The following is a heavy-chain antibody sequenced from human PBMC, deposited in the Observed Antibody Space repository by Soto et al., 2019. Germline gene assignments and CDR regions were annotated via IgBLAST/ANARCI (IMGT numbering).Heavy chain of an antibody. CDR2: IIPIFGTA. CDR3: ARYIVVVPAAMPDVYYYYGMDV. CDR1: GGTFSSYA. Sequence: ASVKVSCKASGGTFSSYAISWVRQAPGQGLEWMGGIIPIFGTANYAQKFQGRVTITADESTSTAYMELSSLRSEDTAVYYCARYIVVVPAAMPDVYYYYGMDVWGQGTTVTVSS. V-gene: IGHV1-69*13. J-gene: IGHJ6*02. D-gene: IGHD2-2*01.